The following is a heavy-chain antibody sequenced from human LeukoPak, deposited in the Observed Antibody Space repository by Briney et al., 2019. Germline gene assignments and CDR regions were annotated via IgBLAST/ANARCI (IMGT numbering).Heavy chain of an antibody. CDR2: ISGSGGST. Sequence: GGSLRLSCAASGFTFSSYAMSWVRQAPGKGLEWVSAISGSGGSTYYADSVKGRFTISRDNSKNTLYLQMNSLRAEDTAVYYCANVGYYAFWSGYYPNYFDYWGQGTLVTVSS. CDR3: ANVGYYAFWSGYYPNYFDY. V-gene: IGHV3-23*01. D-gene: IGHD3-3*01. CDR1: GFTFSSYA. J-gene: IGHJ4*02.